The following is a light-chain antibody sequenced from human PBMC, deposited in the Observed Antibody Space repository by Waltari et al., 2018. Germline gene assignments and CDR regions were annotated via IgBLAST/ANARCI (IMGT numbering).Light chain of an antibody. CDR2: EAT. V-gene: IGLV2-23*01. CDR3: CSYTGSSTSYG. Sequence: QSALSQPASVSGSPGQSLTITCTGASTDLASYNLVAWYQHHPNRAPKLIIYEATKPPSVISHRFSGAKSGATASLRISGHQADDEAYYYCCSYTGSSTSYGCGGGTKVTVL. J-gene: IGLJ1*01. CDR1: STDLASYNL.